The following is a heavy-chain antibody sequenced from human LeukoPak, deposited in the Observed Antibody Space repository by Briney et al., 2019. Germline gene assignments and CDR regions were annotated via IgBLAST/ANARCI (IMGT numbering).Heavy chain of an antibody. V-gene: IGHV3-48*01. D-gene: IGHD3-10*01. J-gene: IGHJ4*02. CDR3: ARALWFGETFPAY. Sequence: GGSLRLSCAASGLTISSYSMNWVRQAPGRGLQWVSYISSSSSTIYYADSVKGRFTISRDNAKNSLYLQMNSLRAEDTAVYYCARALWFGETFPAYWGQGTLVTVSS. CDR1: GLTISSYS. CDR2: ISSSSSTI.